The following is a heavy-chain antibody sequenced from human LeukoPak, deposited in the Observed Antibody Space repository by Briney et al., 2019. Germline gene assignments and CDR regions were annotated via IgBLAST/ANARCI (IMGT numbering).Heavy chain of an antibody. J-gene: IGHJ5*02. V-gene: IGHV4-34*01. CDR1: GGSFSGYY. Sequence: KTSETLSLTCAVYGGSFSGYYWSWIRQPPGKGLEWIGEINHSGSTNYNPSLKSRVTISVDTSKNQFSLKLSSVTAADTAVYYCARRRGSSWDHNWFDPWGQGTLVTVSS. D-gene: IGHD6-13*01. CDR3: ARRRGSSWDHNWFDP. CDR2: INHSGST.